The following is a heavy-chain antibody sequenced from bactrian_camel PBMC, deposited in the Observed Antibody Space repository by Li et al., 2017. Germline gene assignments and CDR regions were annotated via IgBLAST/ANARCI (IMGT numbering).Heavy chain of an antibody. D-gene: IGHD3*01. CDR1: GDTISRYC. CDR3: AAGTRIIVGDYCDGITT. Sequence: HVQLVESGGGSVQVGGSLSLSCVASGDTISRYCVGWFRQIPDKEREGVAGIRRDGDEYYAGSVKGRFTISQDNAKNIIYLQMSSLTPDDTAMYYCAAGTRIIVGDYCDGITTWGQGTQVTVS. V-gene: IGHV3S55*01. CDR2: IRRDGDE. J-gene: IGHJ6*01.